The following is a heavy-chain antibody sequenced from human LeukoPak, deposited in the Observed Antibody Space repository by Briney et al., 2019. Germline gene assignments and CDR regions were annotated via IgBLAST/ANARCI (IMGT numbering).Heavy chain of an antibody. Sequence: SETLSLTCTVSGGSISSGCYYWSWIRQPPGKGLEWIGYIYHSGSTYYNPSLKSRVTISVDRSKNQFSLKLSAVTAADTAVYYCASGDSESYKTNYYYNMDVWGKGTTVTVSS. CDR2: IYHSGST. CDR3: ASGDSESYKTNYYYNMDV. J-gene: IGHJ6*03. CDR1: GGSISSGCYY. D-gene: IGHD1-26*01. V-gene: IGHV4-30-2*01.